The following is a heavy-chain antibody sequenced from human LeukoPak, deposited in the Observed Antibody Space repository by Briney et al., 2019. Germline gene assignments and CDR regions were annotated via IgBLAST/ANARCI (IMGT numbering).Heavy chain of an antibody. D-gene: IGHD2-2*02. CDR2: TNPDSGGT. J-gene: IGHJ4*02. CDR1: GYTFTGYY. CDR3: ARLREGLYHFDS. V-gene: IGHV1-2*02. Sequence: GASLKVSSKASGYTFTGYYIQWMRQAPGQGLEWMGWTNPDSGGTKYAQSLQGRVTMTRDTSINTAYMELSRLGSDDAAVYFCARLREGLYHFDSWGQGTLATVSS.